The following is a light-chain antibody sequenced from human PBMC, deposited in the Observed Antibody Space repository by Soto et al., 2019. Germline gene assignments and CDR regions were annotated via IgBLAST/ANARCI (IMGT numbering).Light chain of an antibody. V-gene: IGLV1-40*01. Sequence: QSVLTQPPPVSGAPGQRVTISCAGSRSNIGAGYDVHWYQQVPGTAPKLLIYGNYNRPSGVPDRFSGSKSGTSASLAITGLQAEDEADYSCQSYDSSLTTRVIFGGGTKLTVL. J-gene: IGLJ2*01. CDR1: RSNIGAGYD. CDR3: QSYDSSLTTRVI. CDR2: GNY.